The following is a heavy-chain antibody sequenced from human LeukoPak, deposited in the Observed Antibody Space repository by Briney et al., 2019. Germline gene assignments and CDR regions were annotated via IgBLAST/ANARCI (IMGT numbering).Heavy chain of an antibody. V-gene: IGHV3-23*01. Sequence: GSLKLSCSASGFTFSSYAMSWVRLAPGEGLEWGSAISGSDGSTYYADSVKGRFTISRDNSKNTLYLQMNSLSAEDTAVYYCEKDLGGSGDYRPYWGQGSVVTVSS. J-gene: IGHJ4*02. CDR2: ISGSDGST. CDR3: EKDLGGSGDYRPY. CDR1: GFTFSSYA. D-gene: IGHD2-21*02.